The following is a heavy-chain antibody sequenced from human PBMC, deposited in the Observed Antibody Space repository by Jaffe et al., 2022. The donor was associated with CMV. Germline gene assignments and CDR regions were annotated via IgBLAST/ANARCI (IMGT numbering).Heavy chain of an antibody. CDR2: IYYSGST. Sequence: QVQLQESGPGLVKPSETLSLTCTVSGGSVSSGSYYWSWIRQPPGKGLEWIGYIYYSGSTNYNPSLKSRVTISVDTSKNQFSLKLSSVTAADTAVYYCARDRTVTPGIDPWGQGTLVTVSS. V-gene: IGHV4-61*01. J-gene: IGHJ5*02. CDR1: GGSVSSGSYY. CDR3: ARDRTVTPGIDP. D-gene: IGHD4-4*01.